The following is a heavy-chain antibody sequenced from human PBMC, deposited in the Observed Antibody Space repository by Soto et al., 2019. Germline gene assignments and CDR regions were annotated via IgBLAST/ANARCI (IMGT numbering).Heavy chain of an antibody. V-gene: IGHV3-30*04. D-gene: IGHD1-1*01. CDR2: LSYDGKKK. CDR3: ARDGGGYNWNDVNYYYYSLDV. CDR1: GFTLSTYA. J-gene: IGHJ6*02. Sequence: QVQLVQSGGGVVQPGKSLRLSCAASGFTLSTYAMHWARQTPGKGLEWVAVLSYDGKKKDYADSVKGRFTISRDKSENTLFLQMNSLRAEDTAVYFCARDGGGYNWNDVNYYYYSLDVWGQGTTVTVSS.